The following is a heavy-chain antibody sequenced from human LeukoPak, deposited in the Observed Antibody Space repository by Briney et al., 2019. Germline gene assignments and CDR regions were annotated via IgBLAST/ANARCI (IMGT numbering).Heavy chain of an antibody. Sequence: PGGSLRLSCAASGFTFRTYWMSWVRQAPGKGLEWVASIKQDGSVKYYVDSLKDRFTISRDNAQNSVYLQMNSLRADDTAVYYCASLGYCSGNNCFYGMDVWGQGTTVTVSS. CDR3: ASLGYCSGNNCFYGMDV. J-gene: IGHJ6*02. D-gene: IGHD2-15*01. CDR1: GFTFRTYW. V-gene: IGHV3-7*05. CDR2: IKQDGSVK.